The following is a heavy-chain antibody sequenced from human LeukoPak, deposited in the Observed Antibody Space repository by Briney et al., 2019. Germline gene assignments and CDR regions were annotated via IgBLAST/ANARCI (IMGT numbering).Heavy chain of an antibody. J-gene: IGHJ4*02. CDR1: GFTFSNYN. CDR3: ARDRAVVWGFDY. Sequence: GALRPSCAASGFTFSNYNMNWVRQAPGKGLEWVSSFSSSSSYIYYADSVKGRFTISRDNAKNSLYLQMNSLRAEDTAVYYCARDRAVVWGFDYWGQGTLVTVSS. CDR2: FSSSSSYI. V-gene: IGHV3-21*01. D-gene: IGHD2-8*02.